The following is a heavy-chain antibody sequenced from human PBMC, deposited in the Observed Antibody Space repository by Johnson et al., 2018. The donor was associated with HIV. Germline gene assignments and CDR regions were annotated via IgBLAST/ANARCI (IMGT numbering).Heavy chain of an antibody. D-gene: IGHD2-15*01. CDR1: GFTFSSYG. J-gene: IGHJ3*02. V-gene: IGHV3-33*01. CDR2: IWYDGSNT. CDR3: ARDPGRYCSGGSCYVEDAFDI. Sequence: QVQLVESGGGVVQPGRSLRLSCAASGFTFSSYGMHWVRQAPGKGLEWVAVIWYDGSNTYYADSVKGRFTIPSDNAKNSLYLQMNSLRAEDTAVYYCARDPGRYCSGGSCYVEDAFDIWGQGTMVTVSS.